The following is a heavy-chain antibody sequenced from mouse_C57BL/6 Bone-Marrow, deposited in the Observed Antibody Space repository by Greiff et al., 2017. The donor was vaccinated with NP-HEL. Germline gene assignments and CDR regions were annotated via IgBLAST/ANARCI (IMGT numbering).Heavy chain of an antibody. J-gene: IGHJ2*01. D-gene: IGHD1-1*01. V-gene: IGHV1-50*01. Sequence: QVQLQQSGAELVKPGASVKLSCKASGYTFTSYWMQWVKQRPGQGLEWIGEIDPSDSYTNYNQKFKGKATLTVDTSSSTAYMQLSSLTSEDSAVYYCARSYGSSFDYWGQGTTLTVSS. CDR3: ARSYGSSFDY. CDR1: GYTFTSYW. CDR2: IDPSDSYT.